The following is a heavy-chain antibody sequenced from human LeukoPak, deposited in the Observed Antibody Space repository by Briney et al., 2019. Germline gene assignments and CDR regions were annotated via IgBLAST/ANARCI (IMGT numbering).Heavy chain of an antibody. D-gene: IGHD6-6*01. J-gene: IGHJ4*02. Sequence: SETLSLTCSVSGGSIAVNHCYWGWIRQPPGKGLEWIDSNPSLRSRVTISVDTSKNEFSLKMNSVTAADTAVYYCAREHRSSKYFDSWGQGALMIVSS. V-gene: IGHV4-39*02. CDR3: AREHRSSKYFDS. CDR1: GGSIAVNHCY.